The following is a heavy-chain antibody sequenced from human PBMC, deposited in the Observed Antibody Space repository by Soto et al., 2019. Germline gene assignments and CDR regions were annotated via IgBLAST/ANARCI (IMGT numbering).Heavy chain of an antibody. Sequence: SVKVSCKASGGTFNNYPITWVRQAPGQGLEWMGGSIPIFGTANYAQKFQGRVTISVDESTSTAYMELSSLRSEDTAVYYCARGRGYSGDDHYYYFDMDIWGQGTTVTVSS. V-gene: IGHV1-69*13. J-gene: IGHJ6*02. CDR2: SIPIFGTA. D-gene: IGHD5-12*01. CDR1: GGTFNNYP. CDR3: ARGRGYSGDDHYYYFDMDI.